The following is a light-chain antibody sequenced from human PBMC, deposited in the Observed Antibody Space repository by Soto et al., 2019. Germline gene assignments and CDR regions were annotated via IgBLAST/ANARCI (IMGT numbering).Light chain of an antibody. J-gene: IGLJ1*01. CDR1: SSDVGAYNY. CDR2: EVT. Sequence: QSALTEPGSVSGSPGQSITISCTGTSSDVGAYNYVSWYQQYPGKAPRLMISEVTSRPSGISNRFSGSKSGNSASLTISGLQAEDEADYYCSSYTGSSTLYVFGTGTKVTVL. CDR3: SSYTGSSTLYV. V-gene: IGLV2-14*01.